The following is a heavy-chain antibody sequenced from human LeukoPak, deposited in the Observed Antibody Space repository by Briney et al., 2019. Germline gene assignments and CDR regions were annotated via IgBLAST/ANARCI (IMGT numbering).Heavy chain of an antibody. CDR1: GYSFTSYW. V-gene: IGHV5-51*01. J-gene: IGHJ5*02. D-gene: IGHD2-2*01. CDR3: ARGWIVVVPAAKMNWFDP. CDR2: IYPGDSDT. Sequence: GESLKISCKGSGYSFTSYWIGWVRQMPGKGLEWMGIIYPGDSDTRYSPSFQGQVTISADKSISTAYMELSRLRSDDTAVYYCARGWIVVVPAAKMNWFDPWGQGTLVTVSS.